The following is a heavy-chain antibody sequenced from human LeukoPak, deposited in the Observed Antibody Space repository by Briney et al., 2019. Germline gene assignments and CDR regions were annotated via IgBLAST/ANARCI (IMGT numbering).Heavy chain of an antibody. J-gene: IGHJ6*02. D-gene: IGHD5-18*01. CDR1: GFTFSSYA. CDR3: ARRRYSYGYSYYYYGMDV. CDR2: ISYGGSNK. Sequence: GGSLRLSCAASGFTFSSYAMHWVRQAPGKGLEWVAVISYGGSNKYYADSVKGRFTISRDNSKNTLYLQMNSLRAEDTAVYYCARRRYSYGYSYYYYGMDVWGQGTTVTVSS. V-gene: IGHV3-30-3*01.